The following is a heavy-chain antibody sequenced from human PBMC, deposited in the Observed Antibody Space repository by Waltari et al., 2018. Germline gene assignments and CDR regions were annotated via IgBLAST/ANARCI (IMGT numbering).Heavy chain of an antibody. D-gene: IGHD6-13*01. CDR1: GGSISSSSYY. CDR3: AREGIAAAYYYYYGMDV. Sequence: QLQLQESGPGLVKPSETLSLTCTVSGGSISSSSYYWGWIRQPPGKGLEWIGSIYYSGSTYYNPSLKSRVTISVDTSKNQFSLKLSSVTAADTAVYYCAREGIAAAYYYYYGMDVWGQGTTVTVSS. J-gene: IGHJ6*02. V-gene: IGHV4-39*07. CDR2: IYYSGST.